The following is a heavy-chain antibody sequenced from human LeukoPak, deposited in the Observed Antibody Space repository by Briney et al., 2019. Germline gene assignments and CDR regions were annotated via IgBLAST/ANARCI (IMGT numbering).Heavy chain of an antibody. D-gene: IGHD3-22*01. CDR3: AREGVVVDPTGGIDY. Sequence: GGSLRLSCAASGLSLRRYGMNWVRQAPGKGLEWISYISASSSTIYYADSVKGRFTISRDNAKNSVYLQMNSLRAGDTAVYYCAREGVVVDPTGGIDYWGQGTLVTVSS. CDR1: GLSLRRYG. V-gene: IGHV3-48*01. J-gene: IGHJ4*02. CDR2: ISASSSTI.